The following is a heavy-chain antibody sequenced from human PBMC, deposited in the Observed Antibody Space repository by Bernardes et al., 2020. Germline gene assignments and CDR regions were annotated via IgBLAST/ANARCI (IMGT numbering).Heavy chain of an antibody. V-gene: IGHV4-59*01. J-gene: IGHJ5*02. Sequence: SETLSLTCTVSGGSISSYYWSWIRQPPGKGLEWIGYIYYSGSTNYNPSLKSRVTISVDTSKNQFSLKLSSVTAADTAVYYCAREGPAAMASVGWFDPWGQGTLVTVSS. CDR3: AREGPAAMASVGWFDP. D-gene: IGHD2-2*01. CDR2: IYYSGST. CDR1: GGSISSYY.